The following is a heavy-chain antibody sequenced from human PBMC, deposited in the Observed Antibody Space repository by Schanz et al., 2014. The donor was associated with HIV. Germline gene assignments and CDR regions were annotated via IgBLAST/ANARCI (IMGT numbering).Heavy chain of an antibody. CDR1: GYTFSDFY. J-gene: IGHJ4*02. CDR3: TSGWSGANAFDY. V-gene: IGHV1-69*01. D-gene: IGHD6-19*01. CDR2: IVPIFGAA. Sequence: QVRLVQSEAEVRKPGASVKVSCKTSGYTFSDFYIDWVRQAPGQGLEWMGGIVPIFGAAKNAPKFQGRVTITADESTSTAYMELTSLTSEDTAVYYCTSGWSGANAFDYWGQGTLVIVSS.